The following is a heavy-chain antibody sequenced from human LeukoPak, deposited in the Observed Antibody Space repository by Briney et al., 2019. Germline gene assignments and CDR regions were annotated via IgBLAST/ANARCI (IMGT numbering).Heavy chain of an antibody. CDR3: ALVRGVLSHGWFDP. D-gene: IGHD3-10*01. V-gene: IGHV1-46*03. CDR1: GYTFTSYY. J-gene: IGHJ5*02. CDR2: INPSGGST. Sequence: ASVKVSCKASGYTFTSYYMHWVRQAPGQVLEWMGIINPSGGSTSYAQKFQGRVTMTRDTSTSTVYMEVRRLRYEETAVYYCALVRGVLSHGWFDPWGKGPLVTVSS.